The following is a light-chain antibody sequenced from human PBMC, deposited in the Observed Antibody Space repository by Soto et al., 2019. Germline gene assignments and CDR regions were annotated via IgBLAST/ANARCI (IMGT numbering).Light chain of an antibody. CDR2: DVS. CDR1: SSDIGGYKY. CDR3: SSYTGGSTYV. Sequence: QSVLTQPASGSGSPGQSITIYCTGTSSDIGGYKYFSWYQQHPGKAPKLMIYDVSNRPSGVSNRFSGSKSGNTATLTISGLQGEDEAEYYCSSYTGGSTYVFGTGTKVTVL. V-gene: IGLV2-14*01. J-gene: IGLJ1*01.